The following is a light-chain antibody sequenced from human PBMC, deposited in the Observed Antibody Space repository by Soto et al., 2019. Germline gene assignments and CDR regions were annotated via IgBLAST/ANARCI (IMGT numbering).Light chain of an antibody. CDR3: QQDTNWPPFT. Sequence: IILTQSPATLSVSPGEGASLSCRASQNVGTSLAWYQQQSGQAPRLLIYGASTRAAGVPARFSGSASGTKYTLPITNLQSEDFALYYCQQDTNWPPFTFGQGTRLEIK. CDR1: QNVGTS. CDR2: GAS. V-gene: IGKV3-15*01. J-gene: IGKJ2*01.